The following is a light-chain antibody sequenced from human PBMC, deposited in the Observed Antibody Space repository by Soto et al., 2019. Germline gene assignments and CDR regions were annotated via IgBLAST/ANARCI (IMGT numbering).Light chain of an antibody. Sequence: DIQMTQSPSSLSASVGDRVTITCRASQSISSYLNWYQQKPGKAPKLLIYAASSLQSGVPSRFSGSGSGTDFTLTSSSLQPDDLATYYCQQSYSTPTFGQATKLEIK. V-gene: IGKV1-39*01. CDR3: QQSYSTPT. CDR2: AAS. CDR1: QSISSY. J-gene: IGKJ2*01.